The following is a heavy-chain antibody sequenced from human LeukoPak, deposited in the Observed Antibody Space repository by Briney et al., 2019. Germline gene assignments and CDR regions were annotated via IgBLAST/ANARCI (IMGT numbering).Heavy chain of an antibody. Sequence: GGSLRLSCAASGFTFSSYTMNWVRQAPGRGLGWVSSITSSSSYIYYADSVKGRFTISRDNARNSLYLQMDSLRAEDTAVYYCARVKWLSAAGTEGNFDYWGQGTLVTVSS. CDR1: GFTFSSYT. CDR2: ITSSSSYI. V-gene: IGHV3-21*01. CDR3: ARVKWLSAAGTEGNFDY. D-gene: IGHD6-13*01. J-gene: IGHJ4*02.